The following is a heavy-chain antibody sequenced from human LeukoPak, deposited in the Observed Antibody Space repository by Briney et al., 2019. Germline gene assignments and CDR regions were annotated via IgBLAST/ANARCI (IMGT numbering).Heavy chain of an antibody. CDR1: GFTFSNYA. CDR2: ISGTSGKT. Sequence: GGSLRLSCAASGFTFSNYAMDWVRQAPGKGLEWVSAISGTSGKTYYADSVKGRFTISRDNSKNTLYLQMNGLRAEDTAVYYCASSYAYYYGMDVWGQGTTVTVSS. J-gene: IGHJ6*02. CDR3: ASSYAYYYGMDV. D-gene: IGHD2-8*01. V-gene: IGHV3-23*01.